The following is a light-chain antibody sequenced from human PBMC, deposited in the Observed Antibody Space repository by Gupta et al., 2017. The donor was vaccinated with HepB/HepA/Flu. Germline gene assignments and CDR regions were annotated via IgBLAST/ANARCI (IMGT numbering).Light chain of an antibody. CDR2: KVS. J-gene: IGKJ4*02. CDR3: QQDHDDRA. CDR1: QGVSRS. V-gene: IGKV1-5*03. Sequence: DIQMTQSPSTLSASVGDRVTITCRASQGVSRSLEWYQQKPGKAPKLLIYKVSKGESGVPSRFSYSGPGKECTLTSRCSQTNDFANYFGQQDHDDRAFGEGTKVVI.